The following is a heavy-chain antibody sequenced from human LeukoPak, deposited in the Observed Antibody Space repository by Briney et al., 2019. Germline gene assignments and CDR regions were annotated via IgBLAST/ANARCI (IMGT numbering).Heavy chain of an antibody. V-gene: IGHV1-8*01. CDR3: ARGPDYGDYEEYFQH. J-gene: IGHJ1*01. Sequence: ASVTVSCKASGYTFTSYDINWVRQATGQGLEWMGWMNPNSGNTGYAQKFQGRVTMTRNTSISTAYMELSSLRSEDTAVYYCARGPDYGDYEEYFQHWGQGTLVTVSS. D-gene: IGHD4-17*01. CDR2: MNPNSGNT. CDR1: GYTFTSYD.